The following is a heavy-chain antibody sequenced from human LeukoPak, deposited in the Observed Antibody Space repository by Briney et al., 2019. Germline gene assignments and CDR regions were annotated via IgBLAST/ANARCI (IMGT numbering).Heavy chain of an antibody. Sequence: HPGGSLRLSCAASGFTFSSYAMHWVRQAPGKGLEWVAVISYDGSNKYYADSVKGRFTISRDNSKNTLYLQMNSLRAEDTAVYYCAKDLGVVATIDWYFDLWGRGTLVTVSS. J-gene: IGHJ2*01. D-gene: IGHD5-12*01. CDR1: GFTFSSYA. V-gene: IGHV3-30-3*01. CDR2: ISYDGSNK. CDR3: AKDLGVVATIDWYFDL.